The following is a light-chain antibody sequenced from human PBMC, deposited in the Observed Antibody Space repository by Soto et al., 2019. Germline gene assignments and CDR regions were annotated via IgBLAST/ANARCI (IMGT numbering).Light chain of an antibody. J-gene: IGKJ5*01. CDR2: GAS. Sequence: EIVMTQSPATLSVSPGERATLSCRASQSVSSNLAWYQQKPGQAPRLLIYGASTRATGIPDRFSGSGSGTEFTLTISSLQSEDFAVYYCQKYNNWPRITFGQGTRLEIK. CDR3: QKYNNWPRIT. CDR1: QSVSSN. V-gene: IGKV3-15*01.